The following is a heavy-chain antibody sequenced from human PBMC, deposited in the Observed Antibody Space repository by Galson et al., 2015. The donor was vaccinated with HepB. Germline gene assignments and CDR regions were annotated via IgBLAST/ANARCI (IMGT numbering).Heavy chain of an antibody. CDR1: GFTFSSYS. V-gene: IGHV3-48*02. D-gene: IGHD2-2*02. Sequence: SLRLSCAASGFTFSSYSMNWVRQAPGKGLEWVSYISSSSSTIYYADSVKGRFTISRDNAKNSLYLQMNSLRDEDTAVYYCARDNDPLDIVVVPAAIRTDYYYGMDVWGQGTTVTVSS. CDR2: ISSSSSTI. CDR3: ARDNDPLDIVVVPAAIRTDYYYGMDV. J-gene: IGHJ6*02.